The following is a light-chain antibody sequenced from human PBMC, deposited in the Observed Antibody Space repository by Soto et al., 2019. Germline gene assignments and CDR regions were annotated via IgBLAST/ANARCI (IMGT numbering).Light chain of an antibody. Sequence: EIVLTQSPGTLSLSPGERATLSRRASQSVSSSYLAWYQQKPGQAPRLLIYGASSRATGITDRFSGSGSGTDFTLTISRLEPEDFAVYYCQQYGSSPRVTFGQGTRLEIK. CDR1: QSVSSSY. V-gene: IGKV3-20*01. CDR3: QQYGSSPRVT. CDR2: GAS. J-gene: IGKJ5*01.